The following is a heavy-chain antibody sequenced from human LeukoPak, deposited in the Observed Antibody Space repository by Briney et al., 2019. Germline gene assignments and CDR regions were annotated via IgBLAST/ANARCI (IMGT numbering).Heavy chain of an antibody. D-gene: IGHD3-16*02. Sequence: SETLSLTCTVSGGSISSYYWSWIRQPAGKGLEWIGRIYTSGSTNYNPSLKSRVTISVDTSKSQFSLKLSSVTAADTAVYYCARMNYDYVWGSYRFDYWGQGTLVTVSS. CDR1: GGSISSYY. CDR2: IYTSGST. V-gene: IGHV4-4*07. CDR3: ARMNYDYVWGSYRFDY. J-gene: IGHJ4*02.